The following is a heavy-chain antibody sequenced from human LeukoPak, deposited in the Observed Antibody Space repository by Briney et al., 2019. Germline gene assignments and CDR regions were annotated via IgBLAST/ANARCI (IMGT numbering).Heavy chain of an antibody. CDR2: IYSSGST. V-gene: IGHV4-59*10. D-gene: IGHD3-10*01. CDR3: ARSSYGSGSYSFDY. CDR1: GGSFSGYY. J-gene: IGHJ4*02. Sequence: PSETLSLTCAVYGGSFSGYYWSWIRQPAGKGLAWIGRIYSSGSTNYNPSLKSRVSMSVDTSKNQFSLKLSSVTAADTAVYYCARSSYGSGSYSFDYWGQGTLVTVSS.